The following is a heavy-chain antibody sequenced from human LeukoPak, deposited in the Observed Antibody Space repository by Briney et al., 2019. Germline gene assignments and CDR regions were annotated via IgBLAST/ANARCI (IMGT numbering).Heavy chain of an antibody. D-gene: IGHD3-22*01. CDR3: AVSGWLLLRKGVYYFDY. J-gene: IGHJ4*02. V-gene: IGHV3-30*03. CDR1: GFTFNRYG. CDR2: ISYDESNK. Sequence: KPGGSLRLSYAASGFTFNRYGMHCVRQAPGEGLEWLEVISYDESNKYYTDCMDGRFTISRDNTNNTLYLQMNSLRAEDTAGYYCAVSGWLLLRKGVYYFDYWGEGTLVTVSS.